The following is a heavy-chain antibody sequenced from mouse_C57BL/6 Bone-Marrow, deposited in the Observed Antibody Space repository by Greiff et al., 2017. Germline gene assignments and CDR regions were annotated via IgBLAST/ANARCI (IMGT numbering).Heavy chain of an antibody. Sequence: QVQLQQPGAELVKPGASVKLSCKASGYTFTSYWMHWVKQRPGQGLEWIGMIHPNSGSTNYNEKFKSKATLTVDKSSSTAYMQLSSLTSEDSAVYYCAFITTVVAPYYFDYWGQGTTLTVSS. CDR3: AFITTVVAPYYFDY. V-gene: IGHV1-64*01. CDR2: IHPNSGST. J-gene: IGHJ2*01. D-gene: IGHD1-1*01. CDR1: GYTFTSYW.